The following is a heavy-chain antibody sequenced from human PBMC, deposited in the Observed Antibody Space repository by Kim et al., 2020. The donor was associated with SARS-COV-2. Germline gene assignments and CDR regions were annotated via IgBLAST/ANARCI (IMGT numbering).Heavy chain of an antibody. Sequence: GGSLRLSCAASGFTFDDYAMHWVRQAPGKGLEWVSGISWNSGNIGYADSVKGRFTISRDNAKNSLYLQMNSLRAEDTALYYCAKTGAYCGGDCYDYWGQGTLVTVSS. CDR2: ISWNSGNI. CDR1: GFTFDDYA. CDR3: AKTGAYCGGDCYDY. J-gene: IGHJ4*02. V-gene: IGHV3-9*01. D-gene: IGHD2-21*01.